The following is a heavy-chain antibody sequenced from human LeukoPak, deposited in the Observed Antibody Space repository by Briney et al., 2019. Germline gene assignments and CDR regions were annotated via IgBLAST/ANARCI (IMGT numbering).Heavy chain of an antibody. CDR2: IIPIFGTA. V-gene: IGHV1-69*06. CDR3: ARSYYYDSSGSSPYFDY. CDR1: GGTFSSYA. J-gene: IGHJ4*02. D-gene: IGHD3-22*01. Sequence: ASVKVSCKASGGTFSSYAISWVRQAPGQGLEWMGGIIPIFGTANYAQKFQGRVTITADKSTSTAYMELSSLRSEDTAVYYCARSYYYDSSGSSPYFDYWGQGTLVTVSS.